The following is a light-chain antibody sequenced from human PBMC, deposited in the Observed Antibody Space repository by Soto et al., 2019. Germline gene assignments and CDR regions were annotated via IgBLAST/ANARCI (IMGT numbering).Light chain of an antibody. CDR1: SSDVGGYNY. Sequence: QSALTQPASVSGSPGQSITISCTGTSSDVGGYNYDSWYQQHPGKAPKLMIYEVSNRPSGVSNLFSGSNSGNTASLTISGLPAEDEAYYYCSSDTSSSTDVFGAGTKLTVL. J-gene: IGLJ1*01. CDR3: SSDTSSSTDV. CDR2: EVS. V-gene: IGLV2-14*01.